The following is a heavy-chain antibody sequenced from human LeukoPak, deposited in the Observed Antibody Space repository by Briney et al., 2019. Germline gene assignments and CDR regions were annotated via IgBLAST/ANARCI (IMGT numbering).Heavy chain of an antibody. CDR3: ARDGLYSSGWYEGDAFDI. D-gene: IGHD6-19*01. CDR2: ISSSSSYI. V-gene: IGHV3-21*01. Sequence: GVLKISCAASGFTFSSYSMNWVRQAPGKGLEWVSSISSSSSYIYYADSVKGRFTLSRDNAKNSLYLQMNSLRAEDTAVYYCARDGLYSSGWYEGDAFDIWGQGTMATVSS. J-gene: IGHJ3*02. CDR1: GFTFSSYS.